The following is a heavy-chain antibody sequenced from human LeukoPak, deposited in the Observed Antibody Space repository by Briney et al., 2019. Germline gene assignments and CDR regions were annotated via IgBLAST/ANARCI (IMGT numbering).Heavy chain of an antibody. Sequence: PSETLSLTCTVSGYSISSGYYWGWIRQPPGKGLEWIGSIYYSGSTYYNPSLKSRVTISVDTSKNQFSLKLSSVTAADTAVYYCARDRDYYDSSGYYPGGYFDLWGRGTLVTVSS. J-gene: IGHJ2*01. CDR3: ARDRDYYDSSGYYPGGYFDL. D-gene: IGHD3-22*01. CDR1: GYSISSGYY. CDR2: IYYSGST. V-gene: IGHV4-38-2*02.